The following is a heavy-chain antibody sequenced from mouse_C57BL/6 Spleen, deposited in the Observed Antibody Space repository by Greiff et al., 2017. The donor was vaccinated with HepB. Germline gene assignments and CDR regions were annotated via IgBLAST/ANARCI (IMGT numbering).Heavy chain of an antibody. Sequence: QVQLKESGAELVKPGASVKLSCKASGYTFTSYWMHWVKQRPGQGLEWIGMIHPNSGSTNYNEKFKSKATLTVDKSSSTAYMQLSSLTSEDSAVYYCGRLGVTAFMDYWGQGTSVTVSS. D-gene: IGHD2-3*01. CDR3: GRLGVTAFMDY. V-gene: IGHV1-64*01. J-gene: IGHJ4*01. CDR1: GYTFTSYW. CDR2: IHPNSGST.